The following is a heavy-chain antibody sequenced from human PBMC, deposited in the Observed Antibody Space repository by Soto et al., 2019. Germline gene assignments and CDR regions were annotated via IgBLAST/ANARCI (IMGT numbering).Heavy chain of an antibody. CDR1: GFSLGTTGMR. Sequence: SGPTMVNPTQTLTLTCTFSGFSLGTTGMRVSWIRQPPGKALELLARIDWDDDKFYSTSLKTRLTISKDTSKNQVVLRMTNMEPADTATYYCARTAGYYRGRQFDYWGQGTLVTVS. CDR3: ARTAGYYRGRQFDY. D-gene: IGHD3-10*01. J-gene: IGHJ4*02. V-gene: IGHV2-70*04. CDR2: IDWDDDK.